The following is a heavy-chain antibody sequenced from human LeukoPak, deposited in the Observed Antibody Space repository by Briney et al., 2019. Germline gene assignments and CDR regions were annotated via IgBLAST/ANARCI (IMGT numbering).Heavy chain of an antibody. CDR2: INGDGRNI. CDR1: GFTFSSYW. J-gene: IGHJ4*02. D-gene: IGHD2-2*01. V-gene: IGHV3-74*01. Sequence: QAGGSLRLSCVASGFTFSSYWMHWVRQDPRKGLVWVSRINGDGRNINYADSVRGRFTISRDNSKNTLYLQMNSLKPEDTAVYYCAKPYRSTSSRASFDYWGQGTLVTVSS. CDR3: AKPYRSTSSRASFDY.